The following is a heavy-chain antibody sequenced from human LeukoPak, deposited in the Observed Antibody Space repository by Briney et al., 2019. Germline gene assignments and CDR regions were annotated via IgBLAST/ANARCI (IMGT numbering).Heavy chain of an antibody. CDR3: ARSFGTTCYNCYYYYYYMDV. D-gene: IGHD2-2*02. Sequence: PSQTLSLTCTVSGGSISSGDYYWSWVRQPPGRGREWIGYIYYSGNTYYNPSLNSRVTISVDTSNNQFSLKLSSVTAADTAVYYCARSFGTTCYNCYYYYYYMDVWGKGTTVTVSS. V-gene: IGHV4-30-4*08. CDR1: GGSISSGDYY. J-gene: IGHJ6*03. CDR2: IYYSGNT.